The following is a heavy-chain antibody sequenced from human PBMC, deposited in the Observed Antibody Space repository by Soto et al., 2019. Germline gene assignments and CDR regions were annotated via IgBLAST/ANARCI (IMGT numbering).Heavy chain of an antibody. Sequence: SETLCLTCTVSGGSISSGGHYWSWIRQHPGKGLEWIGYIYYSGSTYYNPSLKSRVTISVDTSKNQFSLNLSSVTAADTAVYYCARGANNYNWNLEGFDYWGQGTLVTVSS. CDR1: GGSISSGGHY. D-gene: IGHD1-20*01. CDR3: ARGANNYNWNLEGFDY. J-gene: IGHJ4*02. V-gene: IGHV4-31*03. CDR2: IYYSGST.